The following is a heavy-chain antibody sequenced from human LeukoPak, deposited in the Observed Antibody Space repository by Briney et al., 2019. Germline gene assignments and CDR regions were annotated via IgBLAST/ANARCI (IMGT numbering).Heavy chain of an antibody. J-gene: IGHJ4*02. V-gene: IGHV1-8*02. D-gene: IGHD3-22*01. CDR3: ASPSLTYYYDSSGYSLGY. CDR2: MNPNSGNT. Sequence: GASVKVSCKASGYTFTSYDINWVRQATGQGLEWMGWMNPNSGNTGYAQKFQGRVTMTRDTSTSTVYMELSSLRSEDTAVYYCASPSLTYYYDSSGYSLGYWGQGTLVTVSS. CDR1: GYTFTSYD.